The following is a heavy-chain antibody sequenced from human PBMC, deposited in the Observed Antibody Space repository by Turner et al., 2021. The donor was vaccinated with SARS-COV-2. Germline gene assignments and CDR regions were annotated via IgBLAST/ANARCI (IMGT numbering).Heavy chain of an antibody. J-gene: IGHJ6*02. V-gene: IGHV3-9*01. CDR2: ISWNSDNI. D-gene: IGHD1-26*01. CDR3: AKDMLGNYYYYGMDL. CDR1: GFTFDGYA. Sequence: EVQLVASGGGLVQLGRCRRPSCSAPGFTFDGYAMPWARQAPGKGREWVSGISWNSDNIGYADSVKGRFTISRDNAKNSLYLQMNSLRAEDTALYYCAKDMLGNYYYYGMDLWGQGTTVTVSS.